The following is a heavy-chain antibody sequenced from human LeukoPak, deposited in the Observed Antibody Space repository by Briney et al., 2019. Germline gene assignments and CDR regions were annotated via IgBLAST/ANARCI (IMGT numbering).Heavy chain of an antibody. V-gene: IGHV3-74*01. D-gene: IGHD4-11*01. CDR3: TRDRTTITLFEL. J-gene: IGHJ4*02. CDR1: GFSISSYW. Sequence: GGSLRLSCAASGFSISSYWMHWVRQVPGKGLVWVSRISPDGSTTGYADSVKGRFTASRDNARNTLYLQINSLRAEDSAVYYCTRDRTTITLFELWGQGTLVTVFS. CDR2: ISPDGSTT.